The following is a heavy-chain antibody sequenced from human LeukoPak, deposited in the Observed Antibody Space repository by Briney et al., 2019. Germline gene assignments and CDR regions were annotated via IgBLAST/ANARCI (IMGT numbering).Heavy chain of an antibody. CDR3: ARDTPRGYFDY. CDR2: IKEDGSEK. J-gene: IGHJ4*02. Sequence: GGSLRLSCAVSGFTFRSYWMSWVRQAPGKGLEWVANIKEDGSEKFYMDSVKGRFTLSRDNAKNSLYLQMNSLGVEDTAVYYCARDTPRGYFDYWGQGVLVTVSS. CDR1: GFTFRSYW. V-gene: IGHV3-7*01.